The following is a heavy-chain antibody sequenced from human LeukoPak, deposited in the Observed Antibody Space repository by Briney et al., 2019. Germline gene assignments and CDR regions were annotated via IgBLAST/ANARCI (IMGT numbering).Heavy chain of an antibody. CDR2: IYDDDRT. D-gene: IGHD4-11*01. CDR3: TRDRARTQSWVEFDL. CDR1: GFTFSNAW. Sequence: GGSLRLSCAASGFTFSNAWMSWVRQAPGKGLEWVSVIYDDDRTVYTDSVKGRFTISRDSSKNMVYLQMNSLRPEGSAVYYCTRDRARTQSWVEFDLWGLGTLVTVSS. V-gene: IGHV3-53*05. J-gene: IGHJ5*02.